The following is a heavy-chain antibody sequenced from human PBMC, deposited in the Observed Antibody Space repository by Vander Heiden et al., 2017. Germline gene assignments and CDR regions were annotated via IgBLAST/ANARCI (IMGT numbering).Heavy chain of an antibody. J-gene: IGHJ3*02. CDR3: AGPRAVAATDAFDI. CDR1: GCTFTGDY. V-gene: IGHV1-2*02. D-gene: IGHD6-19*01. CDR2: ISPSSGGT. Sequence: QVQLVQPGAEVKKPGASVKVSCQASGCTFTGDYVTWVRQTPGQGLERMGWISPSSGGTSYAQKFQGRVTMTRDTSISTAYMELSRLRSDDTAVYYCAGPRAVAATDAFDIWGQGTMVTVSS.